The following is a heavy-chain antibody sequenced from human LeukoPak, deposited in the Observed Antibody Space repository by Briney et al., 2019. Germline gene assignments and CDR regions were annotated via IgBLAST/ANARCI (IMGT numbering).Heavy chain of an antibody. V-gene: IGHV3-66*02. CDR3: AREPLW. J-gene: IGHJ4*02. D-gene: IGHD2-21*01. CDR2: IYTGGST. CDR1: GFTVSSDY. Sequence: GSLRLSCVVSGFTVSSDYMSWVRQAPGKGLECVSLIYTGGSTYYADSVKGRFTISRDESKNTLYLQVNSLRAEDTAVYYCAREPLWWGKGTLVTVSS.